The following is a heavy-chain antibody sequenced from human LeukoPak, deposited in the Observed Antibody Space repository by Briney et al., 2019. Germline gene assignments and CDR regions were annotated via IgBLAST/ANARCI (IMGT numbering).Heavy chain of an antibody. J-gene: IGHJ6*02. Sequence: GGSLRLSCAASGFTFSSYAMSWVRQAPGKGLEWVSAISGSGGSTYYADSEKGRFTISRDNSKNTLYLQMNSLRAEDTAVYYCAKEDFWSGYMPYYYYYGMDVWGQGTTVTVSS. CDR2: ISGSGGST. CDR3: AKEDFWSGYMPYYYYYGMDV. V-gene: IGHV3-23*01. CDR1: GFTFSSYA. D-gene: IGHD3-3*01.